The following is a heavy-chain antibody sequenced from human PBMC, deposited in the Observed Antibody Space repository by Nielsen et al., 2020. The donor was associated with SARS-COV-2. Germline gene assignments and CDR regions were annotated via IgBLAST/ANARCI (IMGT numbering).Heavy chain of an antibody. CDR1: GGSISSGDYY. J-gene: IGHJ6*02. CDR3: ARDTFWRGYSYGWYYYDYGMDV. CDR2: IYYSGST. Sequence: SETLSLTCTVSGGSISSGDYYWSWIRQPPGKGLEWIGYIYYSGSTYYNPSLKSRVTISVDTSKNQFSLKLCSVTAADTAVYYCARDTFWRGYSYGWYYYDYGMDVWGQGTTVTVSS. V-gene: IGHV4-30-4*01. D-gene: IGHD5-18*01.